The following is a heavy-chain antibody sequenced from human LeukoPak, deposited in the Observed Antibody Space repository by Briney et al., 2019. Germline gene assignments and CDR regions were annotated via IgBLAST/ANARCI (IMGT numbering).Heavy chain of an antibody. D-gene: IGHD6-13*01. CDR3: AREGSLGQQLPPDY. J-gene: IGHJ4*02. CDR1: GFTFSSYG. Sequence: GRSLRLSCAASGFTFSSYGMHWVRQAPGKGLEWVAVISYDGSNKYYADSVKGRFTISRDNAKNTLYLQMNSLRAEDTAVYYCAREGSLGQQLPPDYWGQGTLVTVSS. V-gene: IGHV3-30*03. CDR2: ISYDGSNK.